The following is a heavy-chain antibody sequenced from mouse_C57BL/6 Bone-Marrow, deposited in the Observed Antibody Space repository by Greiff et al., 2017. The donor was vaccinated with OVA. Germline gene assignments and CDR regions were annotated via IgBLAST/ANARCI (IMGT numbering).Heavy chain of an antibody. V-gene: IGHV1-81*01. CDR3: ARLLYYYGSSYGDY. CDR2: IYPRSGNT. Sequence: QVQLKQSGAELARPGASVKLSCKASGYTFTSYGISWVKQRTGQGLEWIGEIYPRSGNTYYNEKFKGKATLTADKSSSTAYMELRSLTSEDSAVYFCARLLYYYGSSYGDYWGQGTTLTVSS. J-gene: IGHJ2*01. CDR1: GYTFTSYG. D-gene: IGHD1-1*01.